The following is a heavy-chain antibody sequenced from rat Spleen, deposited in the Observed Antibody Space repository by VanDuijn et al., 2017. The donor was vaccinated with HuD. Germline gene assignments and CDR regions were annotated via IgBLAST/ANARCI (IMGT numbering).Heavy chain of an antibody. D-gene: IGHD1-12*01. J-gene: IGHJ2*01. Sequence: EVQLQESGPGLVKPSQSLSLTCSVTGYSITSNYWGWIRKFPGNKMEWMGYISYSGSTSYNPSLKSRISITRDTSKNQFFLQMNNLKEEDTAIYYCAHYEWGQGVMVTVSS. CDR1: GYSITSNY. CDR3: AHYE. V-gene: IGHV3-1*01. CDR2: ISYSGST.